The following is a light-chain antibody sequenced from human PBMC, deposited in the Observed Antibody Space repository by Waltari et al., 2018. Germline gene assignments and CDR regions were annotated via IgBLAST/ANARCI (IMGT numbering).Light chain of an antibody. CDR3: SSYTRSSIWV. Sequence: QPALPQPAYVSGSPGQPVTTSCTGTRTDSADYHFDSWYQQHPGKAPKLIIYDVSDRPSGVSNRFSGSKSGNTASLTISGLQAEDEADYYCSSYTRSSIWVFGGGTKLAVL. CDR1: RTDSADYHF. V-gene: IGLV2-14*03. CDR2: DVS. J-gene: IGLJ3*02.